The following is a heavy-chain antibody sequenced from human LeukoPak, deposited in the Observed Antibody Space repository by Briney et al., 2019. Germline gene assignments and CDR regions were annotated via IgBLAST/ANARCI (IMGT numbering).Heavy chain of an antibody. D-gene: IGHD1-14*01. CDR2: IYYSGST. J-gene: IGHJ4*02. CDR3: VRTNPWDLTYYFDY. Sequence: SETLSLTCTVSGGSFSSYYWSWIRQPPGKGLEWIGYIYYSGSTNYNRSLKSRVTISVDTSKNQFSLKLSSVTAADTAVYYCVRTNPWDLTYYFDYWGQGTLVTVSS. CDR1: GGSFSSYY. V-gene: IGHV4-59*01.